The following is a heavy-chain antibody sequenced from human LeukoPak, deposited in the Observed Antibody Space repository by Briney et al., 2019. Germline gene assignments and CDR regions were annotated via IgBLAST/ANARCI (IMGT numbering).Heavy chain of an antibody. CDR3: VRDRGYSTFDY. J-gene: IGHJ4*02. V-gene: IGHV3-7*03. CDR2: INLDGSEI. Sequence: GGSLRLSCVASGFTFSNYNMNWVRQAPGKGLEWVANINLDGSEINYLDSLTGRLTISRDNAKDSLYLQMNGLRAEDTAVYFCVRDRGYSTFDYWGQGTLVTVSS. D-gene: IGHD3-22*01. CDR1: GFTFSNYN.